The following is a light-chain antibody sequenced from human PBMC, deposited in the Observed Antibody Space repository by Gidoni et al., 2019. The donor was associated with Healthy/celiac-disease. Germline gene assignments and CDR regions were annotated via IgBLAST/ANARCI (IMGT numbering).Light chain of an antibody. CDR3: QQSYSTPHT. CDR2: VAS. J-gene: IGKJ2*01. CDR1: QSISSY. V-gene: IGKV1-39*01. Sequence: DIQMTQSPSSLSASVGDRVTITCRVSQSISSYLNWYQQKPGKAPKFLIYVASSLQSGVPSRFSGSGSGTDFTLTISSLQPEDFATYYCQQSYSTPHTFGQGTKLEIK.